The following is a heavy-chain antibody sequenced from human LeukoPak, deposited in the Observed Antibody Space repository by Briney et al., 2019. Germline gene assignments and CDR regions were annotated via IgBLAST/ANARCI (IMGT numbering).Heavy chain of an antibody. V-gene: IGHV4-59*08. CDR3: ATYDFWSGYYLFDY. Sequence: SETLSLTCTVSGGSISSYYWSWIRQPPGKGLEWIGYIYYSGSTNYNPSLKSRVTISVDTSKNQFSLKLSSVTAADTAMYYCATYDFWSGYYLFDYWGQGTLVTVSS. CDR1: GGSISSYY. J-gene: IGHJ4*02. CDR2: IYYSGST. D-gene: IGHD3-3*01.